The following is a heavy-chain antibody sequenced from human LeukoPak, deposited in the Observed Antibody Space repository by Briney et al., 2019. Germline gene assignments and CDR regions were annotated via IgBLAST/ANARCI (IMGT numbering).Heavy chain of an antibody. V-gene: IGHV5-51*01. CDR2: IYPGDSDT. J-gene: IGHJ3*02. D-gene: IGHD5-12*01. Sequence: GESLKISCKGSGYSFRSHWIGWVRQMPGKGLEWMGIIYPGDSDTKYSPSIQGQVTISADRSINTAYLQWSSLKASDTAMYYCARQVAIVARDAFDIWGQGTLVTVSS. CDR1: GYSFRSHW. CDR3: ARQVAIVARDAFDI.